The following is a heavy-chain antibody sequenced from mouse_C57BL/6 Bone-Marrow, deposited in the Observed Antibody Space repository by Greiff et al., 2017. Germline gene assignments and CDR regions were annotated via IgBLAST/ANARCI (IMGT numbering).Heavy chain of an antibody. Sequence: EVKLVESGPGLVKPSQSLSLTCSVTGYSITSGYYWNWIRQFPGNKLEWMGYISYDGSNNYNPSLQNRISITRDTSKNQFFLKLNSVTTEDTATYYCARDNYGSSYAWFAYWGQGTLVTVSA. V-gene: IGHV3-6*01. D-gene: IGHD1-1*01. CDR2: ISYDGSN. CDR1: GYSITSGYY. CDR3: ARDNYGSSYAWFAY. J-gene: IGHJ3*01.